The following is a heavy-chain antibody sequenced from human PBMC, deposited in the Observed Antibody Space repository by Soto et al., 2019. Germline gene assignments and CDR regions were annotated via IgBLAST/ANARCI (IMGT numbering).Heavy chain of an antibody. D-gene: IGHD4-17*01. CDR2: ISGSGGST. CDR1: GFTFISYA. V-gene: IGHV3-23*01. Sequence: EVQLLESGGGLVQPGGSLRLSCAASGFTFISYAMSWVRQAPGKGLEWVSAISGSGGSTYYEDYVQGRFTISRDNSKNTRYLQMNSLRAEDTAVYYCAKDTIGDYVSYFDYWGQGTLDTVSS. J-gene: IGHJ4*02. CDR3: AKDTIGDYVSYFDY.